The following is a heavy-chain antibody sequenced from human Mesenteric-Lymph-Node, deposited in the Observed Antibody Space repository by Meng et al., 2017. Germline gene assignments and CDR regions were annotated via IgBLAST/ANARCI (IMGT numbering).Heavy chain of an antibody. CDR2: IHHSGSA. J-gene: IGHJ4*02. V-gene: IGHV4-30-4*01. D-gene: IGHD2-2*01. CDR3: ARGELLWDY. Sequence: GHVEERGPVLVGLSPTRSLTCTVSGGSMSSGNYYWSWIRQPPGKGLEWIGYIHHSGSAYYNPSLKSRVTISVDTSKNQFSLKLSSVTAADTAVYFCARGELLWDYWRQGTLVTVSS. CDR1: GGSMSSGNYY.